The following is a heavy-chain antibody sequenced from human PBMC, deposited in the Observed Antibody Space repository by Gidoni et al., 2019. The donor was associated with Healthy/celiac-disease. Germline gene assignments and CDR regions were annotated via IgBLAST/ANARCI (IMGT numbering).Heavy chain of an antibody. V-gene: IGHV1-3*01. CDR2: INAGNGNT. J-gene: IGHJ5*02. CDR1: GYTFTSYA. CDR3: ARVTDIVVVPAAIFDP. D-gene: IGHD2-2*02. Sequence: QVQLVQSGAEVKKPGASVKVSCKASGYTFTSYAMHWVRQAPGQRLEWMGWINAGNGNTKYSQKFQGRVTITRDTSASTAYMELSSLRSEDTAVYYCARVTDIVVVPAAIFDPWGQGTLVTVSS.